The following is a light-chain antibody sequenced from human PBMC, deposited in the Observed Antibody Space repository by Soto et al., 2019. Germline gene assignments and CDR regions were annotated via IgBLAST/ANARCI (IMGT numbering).Light chain of an antibody. CDR1: QSISSY. V-gene: IGKV1-39*01. J-gene: IGKJ3*01. CDR2: AAS. Sequence: DIQMTQSPSSLSASVGDRVTITCRASQSISSYLNWYQQKPGKAPKLLIYAASSLQSGVPSRFIGRGSETDFTLTISSLQPEDFETYYCQQSYSTLPQFVPGTKMDIK. CDR3: QQSYSTLPQ.